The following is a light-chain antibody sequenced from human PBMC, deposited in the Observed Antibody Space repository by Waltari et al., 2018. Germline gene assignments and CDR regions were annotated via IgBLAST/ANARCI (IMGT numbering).Light chain of an antibody. CDR1: QSVFIDY. CDR3: QQYTGSLPWT. V-gene: IGKV3-20*01. J-gene: IGKJ1*01. Sequence: ETVLTQSPGTLSLYPGERATLSCKASQSVFIDYLAWYQQKPGQAPRLVIYGTSNRAAGIPDRFSGSGSGTDFTLTISRLEPEDFAVYYCQQYTGSLPWTFGQGTKVEIK. CDR2: GTS.